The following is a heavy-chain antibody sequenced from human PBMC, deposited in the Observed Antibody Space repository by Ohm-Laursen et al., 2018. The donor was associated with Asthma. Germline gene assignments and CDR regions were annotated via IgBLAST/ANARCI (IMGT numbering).Heavy chain of an antibody. Sequence: SLRLSCAASGFTFSTYDMHWVRQATGKGLEWVSGIGIAGDTYYAGSVKGRFTLSRENGKNSVYLQMNSLRAGDTAVYYCVRGGRPEPFDYWGQGTLVTVSS. D-gene: IGHD1-14*01. J-gene: IGHJ4*02. CDR2: IGIAGDT. V-gene: IGHV3-13*01. CDR1: GFTFSTYD. CDR3: VRGGRPEPFDY.